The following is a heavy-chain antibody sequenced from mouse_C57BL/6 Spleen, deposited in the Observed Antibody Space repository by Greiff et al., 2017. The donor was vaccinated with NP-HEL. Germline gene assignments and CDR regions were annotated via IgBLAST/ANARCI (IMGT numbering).Heavy chain of an antibody. CDR1: GFSLSTSGMG. D-gene: IGHD2-1*01. CDR2: IYWDDDK. V-gene: IGHV8-12*01. J-gene: IGHJ4*01. CDR3: ARMGARNYLDAMDY. Sequence: QVTLKESGPGILQSSQTLSLTCSFSGFSLSTSGMGVSWIRQPSGKGLEWLAHIYWDDDKRYNPSLKSRLTISKDTSRNQVFLKITSVDTAHTATYYCARMGARNYLDAMDYWGQGTSVTVSS.